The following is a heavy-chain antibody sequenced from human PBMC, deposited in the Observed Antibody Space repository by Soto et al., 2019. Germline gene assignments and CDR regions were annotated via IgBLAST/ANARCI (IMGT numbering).Heavy chain of an antibody. CDR2: MNPNTGNT. D-gene: IGHD6-13*01. CDR3: ARDPKFNRYKYSSSSRWFDP. Sequence: ASVKVSCKASGYTVTGHDIHWVRQATEQGSEWMGWMNPNTGNTTYAQKLQGRVTMTRDISISTAYMELSSLRSDDTAVYYCARDPKFNRYKYSSSSRWFDPWGQGTLVTVSS. V-gene: IGHV1-8*01. CDR1: GYTVTGHD. J-gene: IGHJ5*02.